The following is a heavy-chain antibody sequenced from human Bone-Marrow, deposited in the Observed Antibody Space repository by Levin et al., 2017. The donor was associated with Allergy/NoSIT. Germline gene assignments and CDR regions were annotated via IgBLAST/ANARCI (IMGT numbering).Heavy chain of an antibody. V-gene: IGHV1-69*13. D-gene: IGHD6-13*01. CDR3: ARDPGYSSSWYPNYFDY. Sequence: SVKVSCKASGGTFSSYAISWVRQAPGQGLEWMGGIIPIFGTANYAQKFQGRVTITADESTSTAYMELSSLRSEDTAVYYCARDPGYSSSWYPNYFDYWGQGTLVTVSS. J-gene: IGHJ4*02. CDR2: IIPIFGTA. CDR1: GGTFSSYA.